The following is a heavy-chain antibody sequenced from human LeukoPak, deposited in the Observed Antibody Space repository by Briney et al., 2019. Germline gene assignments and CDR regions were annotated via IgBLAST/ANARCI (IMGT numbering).Heavy chain of an antibody. CDR3: ARGLGMVTAIYYYYYYMVV. CDR1: GGTFSSYA. J-gene: IGHJ6*03. CDR2: IIPIFGTA. D-gene: IGHD2-21*02. Sequence: SVKVSCKASGGTFSSYAISWVRQAAGQGLECMGGIIPIFGTANYAQKFQGRVTITADKSTSTAYMELSSLRSEDTAVYYCARGLGMVTAIYYYYYYMVVWGKGTTVTVSS. V-gene: IGHV1-69*06.